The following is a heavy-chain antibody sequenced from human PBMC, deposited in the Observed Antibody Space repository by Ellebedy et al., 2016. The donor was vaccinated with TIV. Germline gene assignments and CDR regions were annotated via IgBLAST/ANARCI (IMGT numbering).Heavy chain of an antibody. CDR3: ARDQYSSSFYAEGGFDP. CDR2: IHELGNT. V-gene: IGHV4-59*01. J-gene: IGHJ5*02. Sequence: MPGGSLRLSCTVSGGSISGYYYWSWMRQSPGKGLEWIGYIHELGNTEYNPSLQRRVTISLYKSKNHFSLRLTSVTAADTAVYYCARDQYSSSFYAEGGFDPWGQGTLVTVSS. CDR1: GGSISGYYY. D-gene: IGHD6-13*01.